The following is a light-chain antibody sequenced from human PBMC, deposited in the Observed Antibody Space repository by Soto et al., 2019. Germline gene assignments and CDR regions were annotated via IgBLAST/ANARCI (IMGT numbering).Light chain of an antibody. J-gene: IGKJ2*01. Sequence: DIQMTQSPSAVSASVGDRVTITCRASQGINNYLAWFQQKPGKVPKRLIYGASSLQSGVPPRFSGSGSGTEFTLTISSLQPEDFATYDCLQHQSYPFTFGQGTKLEIK. V-gene: IGKV1-17*03. CDR1: QGINNY. CDR2: GAS. CDR3: LQHQSYPFT.